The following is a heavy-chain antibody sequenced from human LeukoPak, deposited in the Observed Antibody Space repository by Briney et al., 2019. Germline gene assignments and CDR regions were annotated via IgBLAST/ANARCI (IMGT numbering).Heavy chain of an antibody. Sequence: HPGASLRPSCAPSGPTFSSYAMRSVRQAPGKGLMWVSGISGSGGSTYYADSVKGRFTISRANSKNTLYLQMNSLRAEDRAVYYCGPVRGVYFDYWGQGTLVTVSS. J-gene: IGHJ4*02. CDR2: ISGSGGST. D-gene: IGHD3-10*01. V-gene: IGHV3-23*01. CDR1: GPTFSSYA. CDR3: GPVRGVYFDY.